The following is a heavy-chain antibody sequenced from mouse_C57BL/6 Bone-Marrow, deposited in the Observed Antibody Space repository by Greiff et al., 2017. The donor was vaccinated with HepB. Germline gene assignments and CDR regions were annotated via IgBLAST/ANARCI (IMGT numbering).Heavy chain of an antibody. CDR2: IYPGDGDT. CDR1: GHAFSSYW. J-gene: IGHJ4*01. V-gene: IGHV1-80*01. Sequence: QVQLQQSGAELVKPGASVKISCKASGHAFSSYWMNWVKQRPGKGLEWIGQIYPGDGDTNYNGKFKGKATLTADKSSSTAYMQLSSLTSEDSAVYFCARWDYYGSSYYAMDYWGQGTSVTVSS. D-gene: IGHD1-1*01. CDR3: ARWDYYGSSYYAMDY.